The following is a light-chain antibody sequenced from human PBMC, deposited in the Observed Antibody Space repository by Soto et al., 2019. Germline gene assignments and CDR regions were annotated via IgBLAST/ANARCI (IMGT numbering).Light chain of an antibody. CDR3: NSYTTSSTYV. CDR1: SSDVGSYNR. J-gene: IGLJ1*01. CDR2: EVN. V-gene: IGLV2-18*02. Sequence: QSVLTQPPSVSGSPGQSVAISCTGTSSDVGSYNRVSWYQQAPGTAPKLMIYEVNNRPSGVPDRFSGSKSGNTASLTISGLQPEDEADYYCNSYTTSSTYVFGTGTKLTVL.